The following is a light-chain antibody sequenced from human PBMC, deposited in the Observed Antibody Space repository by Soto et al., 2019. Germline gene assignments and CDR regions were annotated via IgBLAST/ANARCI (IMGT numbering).Light chain of an antibody. CDR2: SNS. V-gene: IGLV1-44*01. CDR3: AAWDDSLNGVV. CDR1: SSNIGSNS. J-gene: IGLJ3*02. Sequence: QSVLTQPPSASGTPGQRVTISCSGSSSNIGSNSVNWYQQLPGTAPKLLIYSNSQRPSGVPDRFSGSKSGISASLAISGLQSEDEADYYCAAWDDSLNGVVFAGGTKLTVL.